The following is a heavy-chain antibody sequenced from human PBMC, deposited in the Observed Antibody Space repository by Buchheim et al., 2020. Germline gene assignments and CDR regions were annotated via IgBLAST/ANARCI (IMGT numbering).Heavy chain of an antibody. Sequence: EVQLVESGGGLVQPGRSLRLSCTASGFTFGDYAMSWFRQAPGKGLEWVGFIRSKAYGGTTEYAASVKGRFTISRDDSKSIAYLQMNSLKTEDTAVYYCTRDKRGVIVVAPDDQITPEDYWGQGTL. CDR3: TRDKRGVIVVAPDDQITPEDY. J-gene: IGHJ4*02. CDR1: GFTFGDYA. D-gene: IGHD3-22*01. V-gene: IGHV3-49*03. CDR2: IRSKAYGGTT.